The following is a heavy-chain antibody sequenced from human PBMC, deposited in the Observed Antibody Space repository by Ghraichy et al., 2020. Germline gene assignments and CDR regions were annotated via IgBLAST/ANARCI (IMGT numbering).Heavy chain of an antibody. D-gene: IGHD5-24*01. V-gene: IGHV3-48*02. CDR3: ARGGDGDY. J-gene: IGHJ4*02. Sequence: GESLNISCAASGFTFNSYSMNWVRQAPGKGLEWISYISSTGNTIYYADSVKGRFTISRDNAENSLYLHMNSLRDEDTAVYYCARGGDGDYWGQGTLVTVSS. CDR2: ISSTGNTI. CDR1: GFTFNSYS.